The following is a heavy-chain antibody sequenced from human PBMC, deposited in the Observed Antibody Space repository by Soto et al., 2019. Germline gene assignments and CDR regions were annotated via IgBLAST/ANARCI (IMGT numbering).Heavy chain of an antibody. D-gene: IGHD3-9*01. J-gene: IGHJ5*02. V-gene: IGHV3-21*01. CDR3: ARGGIFTCYDQ. CDR2: LSSGSDYI. Sequence: EVPLVESGGGLVKPGGSLRLSCTASGFTFSGYSMTWVRQAPGKGLEWVAALSSGSDYIYYADPVKGRFIISRDNAKDSLYLQMNSLRAEDTAVYYRARGGIFTCYDQWGQGTLVTVSS. CDR1: GFTFSGYS.